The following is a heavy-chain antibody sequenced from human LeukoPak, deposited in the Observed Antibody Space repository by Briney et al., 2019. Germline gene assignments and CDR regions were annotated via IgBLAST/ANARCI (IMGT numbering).Heavy chain of an antibody. CDR3: ASSPPSSSWYQAVYYYYGMDV. J-gene: IGHJ6*02. CDR2: IYHSGST. Sequence: SETLPLTCAVSGGSISSSNWWSWVRQPPGKGLEWIGEIYHSGSTNYNPSLKSRVTISVDKSKNQFSLKLSSVTAADTAVYYCASSPPSSSWYQAVYYYYGMDVWGQGTTVTVSS. CDR1: GGSISSSNW. V-gene: IGHV4-4*02. D-gene: IGHD6-13*01.